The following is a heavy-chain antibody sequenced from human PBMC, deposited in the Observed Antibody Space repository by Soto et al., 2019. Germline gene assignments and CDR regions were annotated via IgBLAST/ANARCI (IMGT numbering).Heavy chain of an antibody. CDR2: IYYSGST. CDR1: GGSISSGGYY. V-gene: IGHV4-31*03. J-gene: IGHJ4*02. Sequence: KSSETLSLTCTVSGGSISSGGYYWSWIRQHPGKGLEWIGYIYYSGSTYYNPSLKSRVTISVDTSKNQFSLKLSSVTAADTAVYYCAREDDSSGYYLDYWGQGTLVTVSS. D-gene: IGHD3-22*01. CDR3: AREDDSSGYYLDY.